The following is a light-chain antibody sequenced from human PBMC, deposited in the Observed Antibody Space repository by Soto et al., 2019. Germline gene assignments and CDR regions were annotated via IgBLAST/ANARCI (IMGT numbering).Light chain of an antibody. CDR2: GAS. CDR1: QSISSY. Sequence: DIQMTQSPSSLSASVGDRVTITCRASQSISSYLNWYQEKPGKAPKLLIYGASSLQSGGPSRFSGSGSGTDFTLTISSLQPEDFATYYCQQSYSTPYTFGQGTKLEIK. V-gene: IGKV1-39*01. J-gene: IGKJ2*01. CDR3: QQSYSTPYT.